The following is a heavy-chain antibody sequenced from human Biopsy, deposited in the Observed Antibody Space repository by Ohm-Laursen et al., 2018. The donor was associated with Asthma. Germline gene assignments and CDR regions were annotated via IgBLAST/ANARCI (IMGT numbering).Heavy chain of an antibody. J-gene: IGHJ4*02. Sequence: TLSLTCTVSGVSISSYYWTWIRQPPGKGLEWIGNIHYSGSTYSNPSLKSLVTISVDTSKKQISLRLSSVIAADTAVYYCAGFCSGGNCPDHWGQGTLVTVSS. D-gene: IGHD2-15*01. CDR3: AGFCSGGNCPDH. CDR2: IHYSGST. CDR1: GVSISSYY. V-gene: IGHV4-59*01.